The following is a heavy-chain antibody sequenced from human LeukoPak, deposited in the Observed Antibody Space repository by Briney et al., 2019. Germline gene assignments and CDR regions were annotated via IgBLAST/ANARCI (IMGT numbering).Heavy chain of an antibody. Sequence: AGGSLRLSCAASGFSFNIYSMIWVRQAPGRGLEWVSYISGSSSTIYYVDSVKGRFTISRDNAKNSLYLQMNSLRAEDTAVYYCARGAPLYGGLDYWGQGTLVTVSS. CDR2: ISGSSSTI. J-gene: IGHJ4*02. CDR1: GFSFNIYS. V-gene: IGHV3-48*01. CDR3: ARGAPLYGGLDY. D-gene: IGHD4-23*01.